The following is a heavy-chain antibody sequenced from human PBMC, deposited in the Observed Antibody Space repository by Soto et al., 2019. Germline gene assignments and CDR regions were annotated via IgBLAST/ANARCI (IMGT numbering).Heavy chain of an antibody. V-gene: IGHV4-39*01. J-gene: IGHJ4*02. CDR1: GGSIGSYSHY. CDR3: ATMPITGGTPYYFDY. Sequence: QLQLQESGPRLVKPSETLSLTCTVSGGSIGSYSHYCGWIRQPPGQGLEWIGYMYYSGSTYYNPSLKSRVTMSVDTSKKQFSLNLSSVTAADTAVYYCATMPITGGTPYYFDYWDQGTLVTVSS. CDR2: MYYSGST. D-gene: IGHD1-20*01.